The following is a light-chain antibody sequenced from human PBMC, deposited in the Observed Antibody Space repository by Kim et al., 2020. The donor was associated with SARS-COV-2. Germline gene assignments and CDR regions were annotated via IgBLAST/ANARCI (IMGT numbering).Light chain of an antibody. CDR2: GKN. J-gene: IGLJ2*01. CDR3: NSRDSNDNVV. Sequence: SSELTQDPAVSVALGQTVRITCQGDSLRRYCATWYQQKPGQAPIVVIYGKNNRPSGIPDRFSGSSSGNTASLPITGTQAGDEADYYCNSRDSNDNVVFGG. V-gene: IGLV3-19*01. CDR1: SLRRYC.